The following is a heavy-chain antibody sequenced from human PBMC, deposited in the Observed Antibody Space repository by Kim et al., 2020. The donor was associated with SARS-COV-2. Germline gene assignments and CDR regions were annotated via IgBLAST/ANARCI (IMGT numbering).Heavy chain of an antibody. Sequence: RFTISRDNSKNTLYLQMNSLRAEDTAVYYCARPIGDYYGSGSYSRDEDYWGQGTLVTVSS. D-gene: IGHD3-10*01. CDR3: ARPIGDYYGSGSYSRDEDY. J-gene: IGHJ4*02. V-gene: IGHV3-30*01.